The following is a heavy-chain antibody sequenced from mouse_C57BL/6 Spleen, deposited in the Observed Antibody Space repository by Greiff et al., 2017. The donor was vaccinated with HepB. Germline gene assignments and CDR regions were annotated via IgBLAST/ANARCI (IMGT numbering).Heavy chain of an antibody. CDR1: GYSFTDYN. CDR2: INPNYGTT. D-gene: IGHD1-1*01. J-gene: IGHJ1*03. CDR3: ARGTTVVARGYFDV. Sequence: EVQLVESGPELVKPGASVKISCKASGYSFTDYNMNWVKQSNGKSLEWIGVINPNYGTTSYNQKFKGKATLTVDKSSSTAYMQLNSLTSEDSAVYYCARGTTVVARGYFDVWGTGTTVTVSS. V-gene: IGHV1-39*01.